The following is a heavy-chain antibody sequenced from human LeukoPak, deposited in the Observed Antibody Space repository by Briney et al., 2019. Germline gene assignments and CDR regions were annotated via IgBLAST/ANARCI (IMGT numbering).Heavy chain of an antibody. CDR3: AREKEGLLTFDY. CDR1: GGTFSSYA. D-gene: IGHD3-10*01. V-gene: IGHV1-69*06. CDR2: IIPIFGTA. Sequence: SVKVSCKASGGTFSSYAISWVRQAPGQGLEWMGGIIPIFGTANYAQKFQGRVTITADKSTSTAYMELRSLRSEDTAVYYCAREKEGLLTFDYWGQGTLVTVSS. J-gene: IGHJ4*02.